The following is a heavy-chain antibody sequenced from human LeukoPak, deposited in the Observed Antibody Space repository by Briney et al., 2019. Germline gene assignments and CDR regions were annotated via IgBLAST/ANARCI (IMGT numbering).Heavy chain of an antibody. D-gene: IGHD3-9*01. Sequence: GGSLRLSCAASGFTVSSNYMSWVRQAPGKGLEWVSVIYSGGSTYYADSVKGRFTISRHNSKNTLYLQMNSLRAEDTAVHYCARDTHHYDILTGYYNHWFDPWGQGTLVTVSS. V-gene: IGHV3-53*04. CDR2: IYSGGST. CDR3: ARDTHHYDILTGYYNHWFDP. J-gene: IGHJ5*02. CDR1: GFTVSSNY.